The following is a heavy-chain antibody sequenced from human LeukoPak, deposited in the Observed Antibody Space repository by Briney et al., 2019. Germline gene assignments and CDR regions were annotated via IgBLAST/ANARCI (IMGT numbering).Heavy chain of an antibody. V-gene: IGHV3-53*01. CDR3: ARDGYNSDFDY. D-gene: IGHD5-24*01. Sequence: PGGSLRLSCAASGFIVSSNYMSWVRQAPGKGLEWVSVISGGGITYYTDSVKGRFTISRDNSKNTLYLQMNSLRAEDTAVYYCARDGYNSDFDYWGQGTLVTVSS. J-gene: IGHJ4*02. CDR2: ISGGGIT. CDR1: GFIVSSNY.